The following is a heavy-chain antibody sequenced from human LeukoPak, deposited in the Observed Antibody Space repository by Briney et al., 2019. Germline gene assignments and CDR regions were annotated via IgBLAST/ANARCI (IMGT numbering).Heavy chain of an antibody. CDR2: IRYDGSNK. CDR3: AKAIVVVPAAPGY. CDR1: GFTFSSYG. D-gene: IGHD2-2*01. Sequence: PGGSLRLSCAASGFTFSSYGMHWVRQAPGKGLEWVAFIRYDGSNKYYSDSVKGRFTISRDNSKNTLYLQMNSLRDEDTAVYYCAKAIVVVPAAPGYWGQGTLVTVSS. V-gene: IGHV3-30*02. J-gene: IGHJ4*02.